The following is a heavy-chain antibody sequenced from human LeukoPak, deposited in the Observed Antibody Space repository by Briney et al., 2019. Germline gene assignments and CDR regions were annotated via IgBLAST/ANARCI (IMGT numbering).Heavy chain of an antibody. J-gene: IGHJ4*02. CDR2: INPNSGGT. D-gene: IGHD1-26*01. V-gene: IGHV1-2*02. CDR3: ARAKYSGSYFVYQYYFDY. CDR1: GYTFTGYY. Sequence: ASVKVSCKASGYTFTGYYMHWVRQAPGQGLEWMGWINPNSGGTNYAQKFQGRVTMTRDTSISTAYMELSRLRSDDTAVYYCARAKYSGSYFVYQYYFDYWGQGTLVTVSS.